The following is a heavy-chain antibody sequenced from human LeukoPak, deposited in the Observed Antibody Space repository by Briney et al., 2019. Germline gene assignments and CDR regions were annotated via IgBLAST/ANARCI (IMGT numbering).Heavy chain of an antibody. CDR1: GGSISSYY. Sequence: PSETLSLTCIVSGGSISSYYWSWIRQPPGKGLEWIGYVFYGGSTNYNPSLKSRVTISVDTSKNQFSLKVSAMTAADTAVYYCARGESSWPHWHLDLWGRGTLVTVSS. J-gene: IGHJ2*01. D-gene: IGHD6-13*01. CDR2: VFYGGST. CDR3: ARGESSWPHWHLDL. V-gene: IGHV4-59*01.